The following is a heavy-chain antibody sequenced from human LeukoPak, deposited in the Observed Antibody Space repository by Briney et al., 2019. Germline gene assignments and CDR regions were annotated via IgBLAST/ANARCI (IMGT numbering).Heavy chain of an antibody. D-gene: IGHD2-15*01. J-gene: IGHJ5*02. V-gene: IGHV1-2*02. CDR1: GYTFTGYY. Sequence: AASVKVSCKASGYTFTGYYMHWVRQAPGQGLEWMGWINPNSGGTNYAQKFQGRVTMTRDTSISTAYMELSRLRSDDTAVYYCARGYCSGGSCYWLDPWGQGTLVTVSS. CDR3: ARGYCSGGSCYWLDP. CDR2: INPNSGGT.